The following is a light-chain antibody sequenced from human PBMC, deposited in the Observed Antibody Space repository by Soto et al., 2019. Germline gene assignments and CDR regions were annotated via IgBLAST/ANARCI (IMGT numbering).Light chain of an antibody. Sequence: EIVLTQSPATLSVSPGERATLSCRASQSISSNLAWYQQKPGQAPRLLIYGPSTRATGVPARFSGSGSGTEFTLTISSRQSEDFAMYYCQQYTHWPVWSFGHGTKVEIK. CDR3: QQYTHWPVWS. J-gene: IGKJ1*01. CDR2: GPS. CDR1: QSISSN. V-gene: IGKV3-15*01.